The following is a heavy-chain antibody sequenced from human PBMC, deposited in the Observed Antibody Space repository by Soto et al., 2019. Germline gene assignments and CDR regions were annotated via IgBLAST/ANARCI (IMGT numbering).Heavy chain of an antibody. CDR2: INAGNGNT. Sequence: ASVKVSCKASGYTFTSYAMHWVRQAPGQRLEWMGWINAGNGNTKYSQKFQGRVTITRDTSASTVYMELSSLRSEDTAVYYCASKVPAGKMGPLGYYYYYGMDVWGQGTTVTVSS. CDR3: ASKVPAGKMGPLGYYYYYGMDV. D-gene: IGHD2-2*01. V-gene: IGHV1-3*01. CDR1: GYTFTSYA. J-gene: IGHJ6*02.